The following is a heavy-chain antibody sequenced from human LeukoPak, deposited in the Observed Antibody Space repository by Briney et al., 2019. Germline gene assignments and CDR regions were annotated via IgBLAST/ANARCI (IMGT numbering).Heavy chain of an antibody. CDR1: GGSISSGGYS. CDR3: ARSVEGYCSGGSCYYYYYYMDV. V-gene: IGHV4-30-4*07. D-gene: IGHD2-15*01. J-gene: IGHJ6*03. CDR2: IYYSGST. Sequence: PSQTLSLTCAVSGGSISSGGYSWSWIRQPPGKGLEWIGYIYYSGSTNYNPSLKSRVTISVDTSKNQFSLKLSSVTAADTAVYYCARSVEGYCSGGSCYYYYYYMDVWGKGTTVTVSS.